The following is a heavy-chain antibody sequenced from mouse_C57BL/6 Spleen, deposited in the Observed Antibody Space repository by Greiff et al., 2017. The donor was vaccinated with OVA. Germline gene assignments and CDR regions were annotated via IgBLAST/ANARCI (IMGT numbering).Heavy chain of an antibody. J-gene: IGHJ4*01. D-gene: IGHD3-2*01. CDR3: ARDSSKNYAMDY. CDR2: IHPNSGST. Sequence: VQLKQPGAELVKPGASVKLSCKASGYTFTSYWMHWVKQRPGQGLEWIGMIHPNSGSTNYNEKFKSKATLTVDKSSSTAYMQLSSLTSEDSAVYYCARDSSKNYAMDYWGQGTSVTVSS. CDR1: GYTFTSYW. V-gene: IGHV1-64*01.